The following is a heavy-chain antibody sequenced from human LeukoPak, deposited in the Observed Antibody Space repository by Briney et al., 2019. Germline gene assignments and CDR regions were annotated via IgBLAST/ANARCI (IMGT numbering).Heavy chain of an antibody. CDR3: ARGQGVFDP. CDR1: GGSFSGYY. D-gene: IGHD3-16*01. J-gene: IGHJ5*02. V-gene: IGHV4-34*01. CDR2: VNHSGST. Sequence: SETLSLTCAVYGGSFSGYYWSWIRQPPGKGLEWIGEVNHSGSTNYNPSLKSRVTISVDTSKNQFSLKLSSVTAADTAVYYCARGQGVFDPWGQGTLVTVSS.